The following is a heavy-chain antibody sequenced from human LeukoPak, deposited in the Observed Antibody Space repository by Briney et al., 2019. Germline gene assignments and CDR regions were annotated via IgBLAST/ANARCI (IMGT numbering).Heavy chain of an antibody. Sequence: AGGSLRLSCAASGFTFSSYAMSWVRQAPGKGLEWVSAISGSGGSTYYADSVKGRFTISRDNSKNTLYLQMNSLRAEDTAVYYCAKLAAAVLVLNWFDPWGQGTLVTVSS. V-gene: IGHV3-23*01. CDR2: ISGSGGST. J-gene: IGHJ5*02. D-gene: IGHD6-13*01. CDR1: GFTFSSYA. CDR3: AKLAAAVLVLNWFDP.